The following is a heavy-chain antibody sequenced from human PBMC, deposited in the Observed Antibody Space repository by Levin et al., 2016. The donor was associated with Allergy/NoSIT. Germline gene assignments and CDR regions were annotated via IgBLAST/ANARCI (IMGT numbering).Heavy chain of an antibody. J-gene: IGHJ4*02. CDR2: ISSSSSYI. CDR3: ARVNCSGGSCYSSY. D-gene: IGHD2-15*01. V-gene: IGHV3-21*01. Sequence: VRQAPGKGLEWVSSISSSSSYIYYADSVKGRFTISRDNAKNSLYLQMNSLRAEDTAVYYCARVNCSGGSCYSSYWGQGTLVTVSS.